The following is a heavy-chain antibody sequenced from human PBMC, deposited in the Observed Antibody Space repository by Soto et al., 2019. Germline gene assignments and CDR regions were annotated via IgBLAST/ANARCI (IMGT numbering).Heavy chain of an antibody. Sequence: QVQLQQWGAGPLRPLETLSLTCGVSGGSFSGYYWAWIRQYPGKGLEWLGEINDRGSINYNPSLKIRVSISVETSKNHYSLKLRSVTAADTAVYYCARESHDILTGPPWVWYFDLWGRGTLVTVSS. CDR3: ARESHDILTGPPWVWYFDL. CDR2: INDRGSI. D-gene: IGHD3-9*01. V-gene: IGHV4-34*01. CDR1: GGSFSGYY. J-gene: IGHJ2*01.